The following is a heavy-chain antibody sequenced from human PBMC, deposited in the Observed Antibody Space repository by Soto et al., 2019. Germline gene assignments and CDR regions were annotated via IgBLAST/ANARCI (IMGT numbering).Heavy chain of an antibody. D-gene: IGHD3-10*01. CDR1: GGSLSGYY. J-gene: IGHJ5*02. CDR3: ARTYYYGSGSYYRDWFDP. Sequence: QVQLQQWGAGLLKPSETLSLTCAVYGGSLSGYYWSWIRQPPGKGLEWIGEINHSGSTNYNPSLKSRFTISVDPYKNQFSLKLSSVTAADTAVYYCARTYYYGSGSYYRDWFDPWGQGTLVTVSS. CDR2: INHSGST. V-gene: IGHV4-34*01.